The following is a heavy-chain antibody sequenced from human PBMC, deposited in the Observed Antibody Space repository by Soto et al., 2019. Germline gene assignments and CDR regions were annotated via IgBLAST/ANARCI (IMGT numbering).Heavy chain of an antibody. CDR3: ARRPTLITIFGVVIIRNDAFDI. D-gene: IGHD3-3*01. J-gene: IGHJ3*02. Sequence: ASVKVSCKASGYTFTSYDINWVRQATGQGLEWMGWMNPNSGNTGYAQKFQGRVTMTRNTSISTAYMELSSLRSEDTAVYCCARRPTLITIFGVVIIRNDAFDIWGQGTMVTVSS. CDR2: MNPNSGNT. CDR1: GYTFTSYD. V-gene: IGHV1-8*01.